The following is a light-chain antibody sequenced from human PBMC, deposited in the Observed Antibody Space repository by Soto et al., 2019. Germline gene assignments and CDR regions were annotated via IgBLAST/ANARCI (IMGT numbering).Light chain of an antibody. V-gene: IGKV3-20*01. J-gene: IGKJ1*01. Sequence: EIVLTQSPGTLSLSPGERATLSCRASQSVSSSYLAWYQQKPGQAPRLLIYGASSRATGIPDRFSGSGSGTDFTLTISRLEPEDFAVSYCQQYDSSPKTFGQGTKVDIK. CDR2: GAS. CDR3: QQYDSSPKT. CDR1: QSVSSSY.